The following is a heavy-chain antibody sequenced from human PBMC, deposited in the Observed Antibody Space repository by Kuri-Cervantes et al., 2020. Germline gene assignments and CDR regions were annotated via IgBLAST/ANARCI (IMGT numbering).Heavy chain of an antibody. D-gene: IGHD1-1*01. J-gene: IGHJ6*03. V-gene: IGHV3-74*01. CDR1: GFTFSSYW. Sequence: GESLKISCAASGFTFSSYWMHWVRQAPGKGLVWVSRINSDGSSTSYADSVKGRFTVSRDNARNTLYLQMHSLRVEDTAVYYCATSTTHHYYYYMGVWGKGTTVTVSS. CDR3: ATSTTHHYYYYMGV. CDR2: INSDGSST.